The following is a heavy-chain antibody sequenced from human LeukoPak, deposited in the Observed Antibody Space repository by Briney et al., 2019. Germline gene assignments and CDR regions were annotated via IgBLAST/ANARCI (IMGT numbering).Heavy chain of an antibody. J-gene: IGHJ4*02. CDR1: GFTFSSYA. CDR3: AKDEVYGDYGTDY. V-gene: IGHV3-23*01. D-gene: IGHD4-17*01. CDR2: ISGSGGST. Sequence: GGSLRLSCAASGFTFSSYAMSWVRQAPGKGLEWVSAISGSGGSTYYADSVKGRFTISRDNSKNTPYLQMNSLRAEDTAVYYCAKDEVYGDYGTDYWGQGTLVTVSS.